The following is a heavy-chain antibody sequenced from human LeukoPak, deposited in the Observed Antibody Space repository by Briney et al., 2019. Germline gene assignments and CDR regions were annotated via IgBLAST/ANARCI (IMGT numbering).Heavy chain of an antibody. D-gene: IGHD4-11*01. J-gene: IGHJ4*02. CDR3: ARSSVQFTFDF. CDR2: IYYRGNT. Sequence: MRSETLSLTCTVSGGSISSSTYYWGWIRQPPGKGLEWIGSIYYRGNTYYNPSLMSRVTISVDMSKNQFSLKLSSVTAADTAVYYCARSSVQFTFDFWGQGTLVTVSS. CDR1: GGSISSSTYY. V-gene: IGHV4-39*01.